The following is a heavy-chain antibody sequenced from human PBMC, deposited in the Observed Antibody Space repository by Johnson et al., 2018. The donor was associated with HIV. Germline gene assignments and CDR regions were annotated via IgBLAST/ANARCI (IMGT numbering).Heavy chain of an antibody. CDR3: ARGGWRGIATPDAFDI. V-gene: IGHV3-11*04. CDR2: ISSSGSII. D-gene: IGHD6-13*01. CDR1: GFTFSDYY. Sequence: QVQLVESGGGLVKPGGSLRLSCAASGFTFSDYYMSWIRQAPGKGLEWVSYISSSGSIIYYGDSVKGRFIISRDNAKNSLYLQMNSLRAEETAVYYCARGGWRGIATPDAFDIWGQGTMVTVSS. J-gene: IGHJ3*02.